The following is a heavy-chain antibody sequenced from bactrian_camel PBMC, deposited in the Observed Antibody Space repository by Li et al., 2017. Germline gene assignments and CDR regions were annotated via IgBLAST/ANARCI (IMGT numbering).Heavy chain of an antibody. Sequence: HVQLVESGGGSVQAGGSLRLSCAASEYTYSTFCMGWFRQAPGKEREAVAAIYFRNGRTYYSDAVKGRFTISRGDAKTALYLEMSALTPNDTAVYHCAAAVGGAGWSGPLGASTYDVWGQGTQVTVS. V-gene: IGHV3-3*01. CDR1: EYTYSTFC. J-gene: IGHJ4*01. D-gene: IGHD5*01. CDR3: AAAVGGAGWSGPLGASTYDV. CDR2: IYFRNGRT.